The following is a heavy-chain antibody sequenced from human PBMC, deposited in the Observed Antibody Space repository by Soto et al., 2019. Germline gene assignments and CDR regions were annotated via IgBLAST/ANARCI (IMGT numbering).Heavy chain of an antibody. Sequence: QVQLVQSGAEVKKPGASVKVSCKASGYTFTSYGISWVRQAPGQGREWMGWISAYNGNTNYARKLQGRVTMTTDKSTSTADMELRSLRSDDTAVYYCAREGDYYDSSGYSAYYYYYGMDVWGQGTTVTVSS. V-gene: IGHV1-18*01. D-gene: IGHD3-22*01. J-gene: IGHJ6*02. CDR2: ISAYNGNT. CDR3: AREGDYYDSSGYSAYYYYYGMDV. CDR1: GYTFTSYG.